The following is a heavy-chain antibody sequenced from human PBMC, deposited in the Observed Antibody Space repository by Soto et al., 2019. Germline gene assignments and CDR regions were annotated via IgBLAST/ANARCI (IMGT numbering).Heavy chain of an antibody. J-gene: IGHJ3*01. CDR1: GVTVTSNY. CDR3: ARDLDAFDP. V-gene: IGHV3-53*01. CDR2: IYSGENA. Sequence: EVQLVQSGGGLVQPGGSLRLSCAGYGVTVTSNYMNWVRQAPGKGLEWVSVIYSGENAYYADSVARRFTIARDNSKNTLYLQMNSLRVEDTAVYYCARDLDAFDPWGQVTTVIVSS.